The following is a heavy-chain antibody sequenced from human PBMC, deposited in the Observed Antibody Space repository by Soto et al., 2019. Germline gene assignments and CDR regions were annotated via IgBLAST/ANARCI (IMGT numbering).Heavy chain of an antibody. Sequence: PSETLSLTCAVYGGSVNGYYWNWIRQPPGKGLEWIGEINHTGSTNYNPSLKSRVTISVDTSKNQFSLKLSSVTAADTAVYYCARGLRRYSYGREYYYGMDVWGQGTTVTVSS. CDR1: GGSVNGYY. J-gene: IGHJ6*02. D-gene: IGHD5-18*01. CDR2: INHTGST. CDR3: ARGLRRYSYGREYYYGMDV. V-gene: IGHV4-34*01.